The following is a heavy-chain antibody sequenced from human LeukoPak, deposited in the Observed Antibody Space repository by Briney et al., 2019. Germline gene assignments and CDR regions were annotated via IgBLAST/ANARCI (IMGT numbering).Heavy chain of an antibody. CDR2: IYYSGST. J-gene: IGHJ5*02. V-gene: IGHV4-39*01. Sequence: PSETLSLTCTVSGGSISISSYYWGWIRQPPGKGLEWIGSIYYSGSTYYNPSLKSRVTISVDTSKNQFSLKLSSVTAADTAVYYCARQSYIYDFWSGYPNWFDPWGQGTLVTVSS. CDR1: GGSISISSYY. CDR3: ARQSYIYDFWSGYPNWFDP. D-gene: IGHD3-3*01.